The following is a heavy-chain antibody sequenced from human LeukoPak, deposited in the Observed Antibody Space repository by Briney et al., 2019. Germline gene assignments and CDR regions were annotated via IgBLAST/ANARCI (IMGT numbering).Heavy chain of an antibody. D-gene: IGHD4-17*01. V-gene: IGHV1-46*01. Sequence: ASVKVSFKASECTFTSYYMHWVRQAPGQGLEWMGVINPSGGSTTYAQKFQGRVTMTRDTSTTTVYMELSSLRSEDTAVYYCARGNYGDSFSYYYGMDLWGQGTTVTVSS. CDR2: INPSGGST. CDR1: ECTFTSYY. J-gene: IGHJ6*02. CDR3: ARGNYGDSFSYYYGMDL.